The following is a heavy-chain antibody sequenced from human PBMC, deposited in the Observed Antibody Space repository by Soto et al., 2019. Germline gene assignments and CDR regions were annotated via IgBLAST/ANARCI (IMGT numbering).Heavy chain of an antibody. CDR2: ISYDGSNK. J-gene: IGHJ4*02. CDR3: AKLFHYTGSGSVFDY. D-gene: IGHD3-10*01. Sequence: GGSLRLSCAASGFTFSSYGMHWVRQAPGKGLEWVAVISYDGSNKYYADSVKGRFTISRDNSKNTLYLQMNSLRAEDTAVYYCAKLFHYTGSGSVFDYWGQGTLVTVSS. CDR1: GFTFSSYG. V-gene: IGHV3-30*18.